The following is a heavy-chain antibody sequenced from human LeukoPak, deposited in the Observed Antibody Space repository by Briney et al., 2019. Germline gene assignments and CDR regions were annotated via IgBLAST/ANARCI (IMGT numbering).Heavy chain of an antibody. Sequence: PSETLSLTCAVSGYSISSGYYWGWIRQPPGKGLEWIGSIYHSGSTYYNPSLKSRVTISVDTSKNQFSLKLSSVTAADTAVYYCARHSPGVLRYYYHYMDVWGKGTTVTVSS. V-gene: IGHV4-38-2*01. J-gene: IGHJ6*03. CDR3: ARHSPGVLRYYYHYMDV. CDR1: GYSISSGYY. D-gene: IGHD2/OR15-2a*01. CDR2: IYHSGST.